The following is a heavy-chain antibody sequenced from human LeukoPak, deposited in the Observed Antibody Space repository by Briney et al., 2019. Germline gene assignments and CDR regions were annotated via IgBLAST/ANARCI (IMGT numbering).Heavy chain of an antibody. CDR3: ARSVAVNRYYFDY. CDR1: GVSFSGYY. V-gene: IGHV4-34*01. CDR2: INHSGST. D-gene: IGHD6-19*01. J-gene: IGHJ4*02. Sequence: SSETLSLTCAVYGVSFSGYYWSWIRQPPGKGLEWIGEINHSGSTNYNPSLKSRVTISVDTSRNQFSLKLSSVTAADTAVYYCARSVAVNRYYFDYWGQGTLVTVSS.